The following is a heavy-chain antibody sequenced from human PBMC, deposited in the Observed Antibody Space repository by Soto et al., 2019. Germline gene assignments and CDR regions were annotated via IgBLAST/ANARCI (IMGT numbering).Heavy chain of an antibody. CDR1: GFTFSSYW. V-gene: IGHV3-7*02. D-gene: IGHD2-15*01. J-gene: IGHJ4*02. CDR3: ASPSCSGGSCYYDY. CDR2: IKQDGREK. Sequence: EVQLVESGGGLVQPGGSLRLSCAASGFTFSSYWMSWVRQTPGKGLEWVANIKQDGREKYYVDSVKGRFTISRDNAKNSLYLQMNSLRAEDTAVYYCASPSCSGGSCYYDYWGQGTLVTVSS.